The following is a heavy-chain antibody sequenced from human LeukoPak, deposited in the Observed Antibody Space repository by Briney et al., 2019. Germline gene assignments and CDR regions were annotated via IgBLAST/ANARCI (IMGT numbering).Heavy chain of an antibody. J-gene: IGHJ5*02. D-gene: IGHD6-13*01. CDR3: ARDQGFGIAAVDSYFDP. Sequence: ASVTVSFTASGYSFNIYGINWVRQAPGQGLEWLGWISAYNGHTIYAQKVRGRLTVTTDTSTSTSYMELRSLRSDDTAVYFCARDQGFGIAAVDSYFDPWGQGTLVTVSS. CDR2: ISAYNGHT. CDR1: GYSFNIYG. V-gene: IGHV1-18*01.